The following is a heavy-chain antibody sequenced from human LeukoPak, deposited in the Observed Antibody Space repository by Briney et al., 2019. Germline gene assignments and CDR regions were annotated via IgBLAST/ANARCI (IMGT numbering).Heavy chain of an antibody. D-gene: IGHD3-10*01. CDR1: GASLSSSSYY. CDR3: ARLLWFRELPLDY. CDR2: IYYSGST. V-gene: IGHV4-39*01. Sequence: SQTRSLTCTVAGASLSSSSYYWGWIRHPPWNGLEWIGIIYYSGSTYYNPSLKSRVTISVDTSKNQFSLKLSSVTAADTAVYYCARLLWFRELPLDYWGQGTLVTVSS. J-gene: IGHJ4*02.